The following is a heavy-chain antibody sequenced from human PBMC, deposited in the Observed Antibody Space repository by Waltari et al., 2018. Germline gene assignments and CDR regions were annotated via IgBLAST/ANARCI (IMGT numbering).Heavy chain of an antibody. J-gene: IGHJ4*02. V-gene: IGHV4-31*03. D-gene: IGHD6-13*01. Sequence: QVQLQESGPGLVKPSQTLSLTCTVSGGSISSGGYYWSWIRQHPGKGLEWIGYIYYSGSTYYNPSLKSRVTISVDTSKNQFSLKLSSVTAADTAVYYCARATLGMFSSSWYGTEFDYWGQGTLVTVSS. CDR3: ARATLGMFSSSWYGTEFDY. CDR2: IYYSGST. CDR1: GGSISSGGYY.